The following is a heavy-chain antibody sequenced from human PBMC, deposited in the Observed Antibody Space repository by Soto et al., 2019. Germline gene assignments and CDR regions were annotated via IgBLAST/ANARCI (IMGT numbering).Heavy chain of an antibody. CDR2: IKQDGSEK. V-gene: IGHV3-7*05. CDR3: ARVAKQSSYGVYNWFDP. J-gene: IGHJ5*02. CDR1: GFTFSSYW. Sequence: GGSLRLSCAASGFTFSSYWMSWVRLAPGKGLEWVANIKQDGSEKYYVDSVKGRFTISRDNAKNSLYLQMNSLRAEDTAVYYCARVAKQSSYGVYNWFDPWGQGTLVTVSS. D-gene: IGHD5-18*01.